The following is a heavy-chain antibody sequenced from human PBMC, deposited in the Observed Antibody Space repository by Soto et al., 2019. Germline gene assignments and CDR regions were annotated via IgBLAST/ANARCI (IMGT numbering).Heavy chain of an antibody. J-gene: IGHJ5*02. Sequence: QVQLVQSGAEVKKPGASVKVSCKASGYTFTSYDINWVRQATGQGLEWMGWMNPNSGNTGYAQKFPGRVTMDRNTSISTAYMELSSLRSGATAVYYCASEVTYWFDPWCQGTLVTVSS. CDR2: MNPNSGNT. V-gene: IGHV1-8*01. CDR1: GYTFTSYD. CDR3: ASEVTYWFDP. D-gene: IGHD2-21*02.